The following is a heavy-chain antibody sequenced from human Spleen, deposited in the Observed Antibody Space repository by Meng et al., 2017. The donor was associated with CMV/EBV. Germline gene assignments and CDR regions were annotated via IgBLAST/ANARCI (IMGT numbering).Heavy chain of an antibody. CDR1: GGSISSSSYY. CDR3: ARASDFWTGYYSPGAFDV. Sequence: SETLSLTCTVSGGSISSSSYYWGWIRQPPGKGLEWIGNIHYSGSSDYNPSLKSRVTISVDTSKNQFSLNLSSVIAADTAVYYCARASDFWTGYYSPGAFDVWGQGTMVTVSS. J-gene: IGHJ3*01. V-gene: IGHV4-39*07. D-gene: IGHD3/OR15-3a*01. CDR2: IHYSGSS.